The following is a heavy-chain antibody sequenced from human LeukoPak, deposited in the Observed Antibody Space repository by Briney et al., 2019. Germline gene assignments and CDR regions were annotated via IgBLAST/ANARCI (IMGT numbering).Heavy chain of an antibody. J-gene: IGHJ4*02. Sequence: PGGSLRLSCAASGFTFSNFAMSWVRQAPGKGLEWVSAMSSVTYYADSVKGRFTISRDDSKSTLFLQMNSLRAEDTAVYYCAKAFFSSSGGNHKHFDSWGQGTLVTVSS. V-gene: IGHV3-23*01. D-gene: IGHD3-10*01. CDR3: AKAFFSSSGGNHKHFDS. CDR2: MSSVT. CDR1: GFTFSNFA.